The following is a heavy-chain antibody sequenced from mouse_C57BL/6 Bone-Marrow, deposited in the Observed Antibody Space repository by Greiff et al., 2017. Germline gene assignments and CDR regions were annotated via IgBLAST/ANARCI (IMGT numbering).Heavy chain of an antibody. V-gene: IGHV2-3*01. CDR1: GFSLTSYG. J-gene: IGHJ4*01. CDR3: FDGYFHYYAMDY. CDR2: IWGDGST. Sequence: VQLQQSGPGLVAPSQSLSITCTVSGFSLTSYGVSWVRQPPGKGLEWLGVIWGDGSTNYHSALISRLSISKDNSKSQVFLQLNSLQTDDTTTSYCFDGYFHYYAMDYWGQGTSVTVSS. D-gene: IGHD2-3*01.